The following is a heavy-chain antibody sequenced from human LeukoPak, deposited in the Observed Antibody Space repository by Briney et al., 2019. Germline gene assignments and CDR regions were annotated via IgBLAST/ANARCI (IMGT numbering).Heavy chain of an antibody. CDR3: AKGVVVVPAANDAFDL. J-gene: IGHJ3*01. D-gene: IGHD2-2*01. CDR2: IGGRGRNT. CDR1: GFTFSSYA. V-gene: IGHV3-23*01. Sequence: PGGSLRLSCAASGFTFSSYAMSWVRQAPGRGLEWVSGIGGRGRNTYYADSVKGRFTISRDNSKNTLFLQMDSLRPEDTAVYYCAKGVVVVPAANDAFDLWGQGTMVTVSS.